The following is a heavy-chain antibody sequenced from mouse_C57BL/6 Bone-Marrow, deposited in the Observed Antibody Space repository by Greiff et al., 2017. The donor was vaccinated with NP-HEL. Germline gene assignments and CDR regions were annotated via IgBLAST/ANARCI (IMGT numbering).Heavy chain of an antibody. D-gene: IGHD2-1*01. CDR1: GFTFSDYG. Sequence: EVMLVESGGGLVKPGGSLKLSCAASGFTFSDYGMHWVRQAPEKGLEWVAYISSGSSTIYYVDTVKGRFTISRDNAKNTLFLQMTSLRSEDTAMYYCAEGLYYGNFFAYWGQGTLVTVSA. CDR3: AEGLYYGNFFAY. J-gene: IGHJ3*01. CDR2: ISSGSSTI. V-gene: IGHV5-17*01.